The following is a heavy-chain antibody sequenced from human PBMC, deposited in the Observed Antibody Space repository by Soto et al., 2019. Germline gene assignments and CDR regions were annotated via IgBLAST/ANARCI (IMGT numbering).Heavy chain of an antibody. CDR3: ARCEGQPPYYYYYRDV. Sequence: GESLKISCKGSGYSFTSYWIGWVRQMPGKGLEWMGIIYPGDSDTRYSPSFQGQVTISADKSISTAYLQWSSLKASDTAMYYCARCEGQPPYYYYYRDVGGKGTTVTVSS. CDR1: GYSFTSYW. CDR2: IYPGDSDT. J-gene: IGHJ6*03. V-gene: IGHV5-51*01.